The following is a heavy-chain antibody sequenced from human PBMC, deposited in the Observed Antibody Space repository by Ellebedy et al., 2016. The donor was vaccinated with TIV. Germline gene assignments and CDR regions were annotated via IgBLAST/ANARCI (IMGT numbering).Heavy chain of an antibody. CDR3: SRVGVSLKWIQLWFLDY. J-gene: IGHJ4*02. V-gene: IGHV3-49*04. D-gene: IGHD5-18*01. CDR1: GFTLGDYG. Sequence: GESLKISCTASGFTLGDYGVSWVRQAPGKGLECLGFIRSEAYDGTTEYAASVKGRFNISRDDSKSIAYLQMNALKTEDTAVYYWSRVGVSLKWIQLWFLDYWGQGTLVTVSS. CDR2: IRSEAYDGTT.